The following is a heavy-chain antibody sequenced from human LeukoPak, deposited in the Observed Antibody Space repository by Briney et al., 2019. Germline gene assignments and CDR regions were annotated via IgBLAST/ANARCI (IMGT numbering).Heavy chain of an antibody. CDR2: IHHSGST. J-gene: IGHJ3*02. D-gene: IGHD3-10*01. V-gene: IGHV4-39*07. CDR1: SGSISSSNYY. CDR3: ARRPQYYYGSGSYPNAFDI. Sequence: SETLSLTCTVSSGSISSSNYYWGWIRQPPGKGLEWIGEIHHSGSTNYNPSLKSRVTISLDTSTNQFSLELSSVTAADTAVYYCARRPQYYYGSGSYPNAFDIWGQGTMVTVSS.